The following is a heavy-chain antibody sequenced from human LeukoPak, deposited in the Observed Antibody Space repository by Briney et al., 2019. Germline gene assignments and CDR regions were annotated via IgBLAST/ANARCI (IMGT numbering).Heavy chain of an antibody. CDR2: IYYSGST. CDR1: GDSISSYY. CDR3: ARQGGTIFGVGYYYYYGMDV. D-gene: IGHD3-3*01. J-gene: IGHJ6*02. Sequence: SETLSLACTVSGDSISSYYWSWIRQPPGRGLEWIGYIYYSGSTNYNPSLKSRVTISVDTSKNQFSLKLSSVTAADTAVYYCARQGGTIFGVGYYYYYGMDVWGQGTTVTVSS. V-gene: IGHV4-59*01.